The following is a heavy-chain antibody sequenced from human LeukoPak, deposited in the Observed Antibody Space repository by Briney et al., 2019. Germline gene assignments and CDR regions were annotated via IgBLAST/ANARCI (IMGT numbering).Heavy chain of an antibody. Sequence: ASVKVSCKASGYTFTSYGISWVRQAPGQGREWMGWISAYNGNTNYAQKLQGRVTMTTDTSTSTAYMELRSLRSDDTAVYYCARDRGYYDSSGYWWFDPWGQGTLVTVSS. CDR2: ISAYNGNT. J-gene: IGHJ5*02. V-gene: IGHV1-18*01. CDR3: ARDRGYYDSSGYWWFDP. D-gene: IGHD3-22*01. CDR1: GYTFTSYG.